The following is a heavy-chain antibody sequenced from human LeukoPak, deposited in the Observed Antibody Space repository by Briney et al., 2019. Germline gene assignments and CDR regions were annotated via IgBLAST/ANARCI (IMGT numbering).Heavy chain of an antibody. Sequence: GVSLRLSCSASGFTFSSYAMHWVRQAPGKGLEYVSAISSNGGSTYYADSVKGRFTISRDNSKNTLYLQMSSLRAEDTAVYYCVKQGSGSRLGAFDIWGQGTMVTVSS. CDR3: VKQGSGSRLGAFDI. CDR1: GFTFSSYA. J-gene: IGHJ3*02. CDR2: ISSNGGST. D-gene: IGHD1-26*01. V-gene: IGHV3-64D*06.